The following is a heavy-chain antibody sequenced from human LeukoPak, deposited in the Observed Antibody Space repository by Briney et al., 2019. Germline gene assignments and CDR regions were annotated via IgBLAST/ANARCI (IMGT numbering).Heavy chain of an antibody. CDR1: GYTFTSYG. Sequence: ASVKVSCKASGYTFTSYGISWVRQAPGQGLEWMGWISAYNGNTNYAQKLQGRVTMTTDTSTSTAYMELRSLRSDDTAVYYCARDLAVAGTWYFGYWGQGTLVTVSS. J-gene: IGHJ4*02. V-gene: IGHV1-18*01. CDR2: ISAYNGNT. CDR3: ARDLAVAGTWYFGY. D-gene: IGHD6-19*01.